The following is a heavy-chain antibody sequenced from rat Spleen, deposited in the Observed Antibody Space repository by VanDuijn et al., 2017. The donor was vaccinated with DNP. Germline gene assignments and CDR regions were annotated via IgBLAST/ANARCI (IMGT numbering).Heavy chain of an antibody. CDR3: ARWTRYFDY. D-gene: IGHD1-7*01. J-gene: IGHJ2*01. CDR1: GYSITSNF. Sequence: EVQLQESGSGLVKPSQSLSLTCSVTGYSITSNFWGWIRQFPGNKMEYIGHISYSGRTDYHPSLKSRISITRDTSRNHFFLHLISVTTEDTATYYCARWTRYFDYWGQGIMVTVSS. CDR2: ISYSGRT. V-gene: IGHV3-1*01.